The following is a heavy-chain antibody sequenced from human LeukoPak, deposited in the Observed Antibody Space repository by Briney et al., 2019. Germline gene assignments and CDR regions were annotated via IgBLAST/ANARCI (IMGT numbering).Heavy chain of an antibody. V-gene: IGHV1-46*01. CDR2: INPSGGST. CDR3: ARDGYQYALGTKDWYFDF. J-gene: IGHJ2*01. CDR1: GYTFPVYY. D-gene: IGHD3-10*01. Sequence: GASVKVSCKASGYTFPVYYMHWVRQAPGQGLEWMGIINPSGGSTNYAQKFQGRVTMTRDTSTSTFYMELSSLRSEDTAVYYCARDGYQYALGTKDWYFDFWGRGTLVTVSS.